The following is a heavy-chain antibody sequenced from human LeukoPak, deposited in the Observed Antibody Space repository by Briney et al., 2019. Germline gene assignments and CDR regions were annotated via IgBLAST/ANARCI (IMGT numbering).Heavy chain of an antibody. V-gene: IGHV4-61*02. CDR3: ARTSPRPRWDIVVVVAAQIDV. J-gene: IGHJ6*04. CDR1: GGSISSGSYY. D-gene: IGHD2-15*01. Sequence: SQTLSLTCTVSGGSISSGSYYWSWVRQPAGTGLEWIGRIYTSGSTNYNPSLKSRVTISVDTSKNQFSLNLSSMTAADTAVYYCARTSPRPRWDIVVVVAAQIDVWGKGTTVTVSS. CDR2: IYTSGST.